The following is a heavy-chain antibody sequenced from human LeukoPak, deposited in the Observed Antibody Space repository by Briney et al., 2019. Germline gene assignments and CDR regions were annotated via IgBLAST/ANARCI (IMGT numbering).Heavy chain of an antibody. CDR3: ARQGSGNYLSPVNY. D-gene: IGHD1-26*01. V-gene: IGHV4-31*03. CDR2: IYYSGST. Sequence: SQTLSLTCTVSGGSISSGGYYWSWIRQHPGKGLEWIGYIYYSGSTYYNPSLKSRVTISVDTSKNQFSLKLSSVTAADTAVYYCARQGSGNYLSPVNYWGQGTLVTVSS. J-gene: IGHJ4*02. CDR1: GGSISSGGYY.